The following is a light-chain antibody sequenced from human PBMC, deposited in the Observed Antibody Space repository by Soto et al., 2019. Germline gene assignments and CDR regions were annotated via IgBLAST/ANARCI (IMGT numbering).Light chain of an antibody. Sequence: DIQMTQSPSSLSASVGDRVTLTCRASQNIDDYLNWYQQKPGKAPTLLIYAASTLQSGVPSRFSGSGSGTDFILTISSLQPEDSATYYCQQSYSTVWTFGRGTKVEIK. CDR2: AAS. J-gene: IGKJ1*01. CDR1: QNIDDY. CDR3: QQSYSTVWT. V-gene: IGKV1-39*01.